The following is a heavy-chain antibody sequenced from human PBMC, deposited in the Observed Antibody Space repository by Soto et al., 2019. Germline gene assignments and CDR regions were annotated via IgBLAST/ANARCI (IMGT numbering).Heavy chain of an antibody. CDR1: GYTFTSYG. CDR3: ARRVFRASIAVAEDY. Sequence: QVQLVQSGAEVKKPGASVKVSCKASGYTFTSYGISWVRQAPGQGLEWMGWISAYNGNTNYAQKLQGRVTRTTDSSTSTAYMELRSLRSDDTAVYYCARRVFRASIAVAEDYWGQGTLVTVSS. D-gene: IGHD6-19*01. J-gene: IGHJ4*02. CDR2: ISAYNGNT. V-gene: IGHV1-18*01.